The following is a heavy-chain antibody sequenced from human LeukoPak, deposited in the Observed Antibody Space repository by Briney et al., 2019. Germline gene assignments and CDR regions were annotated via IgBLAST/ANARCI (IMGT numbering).Heavy chain of an antibody. CDR2: IRGSGGSK. V-gene: IGHV3-23*01. Sequence: GGSLRLSCAASGFTFRSYAMSWVRQAPGKGLKGVSAIRGSGGSKSYAASVKGGFTTSRDNSKNTLYLQMNSIRAEETAVYYCAKELVYSSSWYEGYYFDYWGQGRLVTVSS. CDR3: AKELVYSSSWYEGYYFDY. CDR1: GFTFRSYA. J-gene: IGHJ4*02. D-gene: IGHD6-13*01.